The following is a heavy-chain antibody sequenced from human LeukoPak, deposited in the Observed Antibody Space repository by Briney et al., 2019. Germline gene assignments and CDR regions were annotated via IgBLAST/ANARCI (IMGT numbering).Heavy chain of an antibody. J-gene: IGHJ5*02. CDR1: GGTXSSYA. CDR3: AREYDSSGYYYGPPTT. D-gene: IGHD3-22*01. Sequence: ASVKVSCKASGGTXSSYAISWVRQAPGQGLEWMGGIIPIFGTANYAQKFQGRVTITADESTSTAYMELSSLRSEDTAVYYCAREYDSSGYYYGPPTTWGQGTLVTVSS. V-gene: IGHV1-69*13. CDR2: IIPIFGTA.